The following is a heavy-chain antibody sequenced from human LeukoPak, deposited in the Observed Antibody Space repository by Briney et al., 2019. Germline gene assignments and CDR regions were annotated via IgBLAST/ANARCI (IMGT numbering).Heavy chain of an antibody. CDR1: GYTFTSYG. D-gene: IGHD6-19*01. CDR3: ARERGAIAVAGTVRYYYYMDV. CDR2: ISAYNGNT. J-gene: IGHJ6*03. V-gene: IGHV1-18*01. Sequence: ASVKVSCKASGYTFTSYGISWVRQAPGQGLEWMGWISAYNGNTNYAQKLQGRVTMTTDTSTSTAYMELRSLRSNDTAVYYCARERGAIAVAGTVRYYYYMDVWGKGTTVTVSS.